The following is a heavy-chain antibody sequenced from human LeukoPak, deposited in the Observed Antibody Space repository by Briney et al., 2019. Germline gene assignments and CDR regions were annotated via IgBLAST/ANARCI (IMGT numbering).Heavy chain of an antibody. CDR2: ISGSGDNT. D-gene: IGHD3-16*01. V-gene: IGHV3-23*01. J-gene: IGHJ6*02. CDR1: GFTFSSYA. CDR3: ARGGGLDV. Sequence: TGGSLRLSCAASGFTFSSYAMSWVRQVPGKGLEWVSVISGSGDNTYYADSVKGRFTISRDNAKNSLYLQMSNLRAEDTAVYFCARGGGLDVWGQGATVTVSS.